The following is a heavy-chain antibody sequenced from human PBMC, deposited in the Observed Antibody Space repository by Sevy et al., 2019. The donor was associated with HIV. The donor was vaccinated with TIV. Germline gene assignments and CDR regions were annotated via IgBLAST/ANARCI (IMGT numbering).Heavy chain of an antibody. J-gene: IGHJ4*02. D-gene: IGHD2-15*01. CDR1: GFTFSSYD. V-gene: IGHV3-13*05. Sequence: GGSLRLSCAASGFTFSSYDMHWVRQATGKGLEWVSAIGTAGDPYYPGSVKGRFPSSRENAKNSLYLQMNSLRAGDTAVYYCARGGYCSGGSCYYFDYWGQGTLVTVSS. CDR2: IGTAGDP. CDR3: ARGGYCSGGSCYYFDY.